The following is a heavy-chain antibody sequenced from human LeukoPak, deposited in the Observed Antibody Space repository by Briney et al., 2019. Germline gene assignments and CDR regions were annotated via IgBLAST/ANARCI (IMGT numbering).Heavy chain of an antibody. V-gene: IGHV4-59*01. CDR1: GGSISSYY. J-gene: IGHJ4*02. Sequence: PSETLSLTCTVSGGSISSYYWSWIRQPPGKGLEWIGYIYYSGSTNYNPSLKSRATISVDTSKHQFSLKLSSVTAADTAVYYCARDSGWYRPFDYWGQGTLVTVSS. D-gene: IGHD6-19*01. CDR2: IYYSGST. CDR3: ARDSGWYRPFDY.